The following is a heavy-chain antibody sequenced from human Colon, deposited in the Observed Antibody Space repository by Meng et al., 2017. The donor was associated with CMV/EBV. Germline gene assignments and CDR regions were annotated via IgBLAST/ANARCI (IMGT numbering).Heavy chain of an antibody. CDR2: IYWDDDK. Sequence: FSWFSLSTDVVGLGWIRPPPGKALEWLAFIYWDDDKRYSPSLKSRLTITKDTSKNQVVLTMTNMDPVDTGTYYCARSASRTWYLQHWGQGTLVTVSS. J-gene: IGHJ1*01. CDR1: WFSLSTDVVG. CDR3: ARSASRTWYLQH. V-gene: IGHV2-5*02.